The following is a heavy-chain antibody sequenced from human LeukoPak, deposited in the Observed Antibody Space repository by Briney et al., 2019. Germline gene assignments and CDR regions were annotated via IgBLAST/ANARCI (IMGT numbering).Heavy chain of an antibody. V-gene: IGHV3-33*01. CDR3: ARDRGVSYFDY. CDR1: GFTFSNHG. Sequence: GRSLRLSCAVSGFTFSNHGMHWVRQAPGKGLEWVAVIWYDGSNKYYADSVKGRFTISRDNSKNTLYLQMNSLRAEDMAVYYCARDRGVSYFDYWGQGTQVTVSS. CDR2: IWYDGSNK. J-gene: IGHJ4*02. D-gene: IGHD3-10*01.